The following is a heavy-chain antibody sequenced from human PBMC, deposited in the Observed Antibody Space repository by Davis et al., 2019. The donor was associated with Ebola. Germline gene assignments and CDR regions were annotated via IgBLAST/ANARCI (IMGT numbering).Heavy chain of an antibody. Sequence: GESLKISCAASGFTFSSYAMSWVRQAPGKGLEWVSAISGSGGSTYYADSVKGRFTISRDNSKNTLYLQMNSLRAEDTAVYYCARVSGYDYWAYYYYYGMDVWGQGTTVTVSS. CDR3: ARVSGYDYWAYYYYYGMDV. CDR1: GFTFSSYA. CDR2: ISGSGGST. D-gene: IGHD5-12*01. V-gene: IGHV3-23*01. J-gene: IGHJ6*02.